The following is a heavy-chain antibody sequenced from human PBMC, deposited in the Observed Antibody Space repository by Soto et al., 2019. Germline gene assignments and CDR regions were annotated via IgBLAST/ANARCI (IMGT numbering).Heavy chain of an antibody. Sequence: GESLKLSCKGSGYSFTSYWISWVRQMPGKGLEWMGRIDPSDSYTNYSPSFQGHVTISADKSISTAYLQWSSLKASDTAMYYCARDDSSGYYRFGYYGMDVWGQGTTVTVSS. CDR1: GYSFTSYW. J-gene: IGHJ6*02. D-gene: IGHD3-22*01. V-gene: IGHV5-10-1*01. CDR3: ARDDSSGYYRFGYYGMDV. CDR2: IDPSDSYT.